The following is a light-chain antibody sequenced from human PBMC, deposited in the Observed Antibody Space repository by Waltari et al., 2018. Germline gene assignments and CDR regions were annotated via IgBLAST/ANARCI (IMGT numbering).Light chain of an antibody. CDR1: QDISNY. Sequence: LSASVGDRVTITCQASQDISNYLNWYQQKPGKAPKLLIYDASNLETGVPSRFSGSGSGTDFTFTISSLQPEDIATYYCQQYDNLITFGQGTRLEIK. V-gene: IGKV1-33*01. CDR3: QQYDNLIT. CDR2: DAS. J-gene: IGKJ5*01.